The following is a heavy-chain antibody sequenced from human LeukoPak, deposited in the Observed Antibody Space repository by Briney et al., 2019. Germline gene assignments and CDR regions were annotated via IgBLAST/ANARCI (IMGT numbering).Heavy chain of an antibody. CDR1: GFTFSSYG. V-gene: IGHV3-33*01. D-gene: IGHD3-22*01. CDR3: ARGDYYDSSGPDY. Sequence: GSLRLSCAASGFTFSSYGMHWVRQAPGKGLEWVAVIWYDGSNKYYADSAKGRFTFSRDNSKNTLYLQMNSLRAEDTAVYYCARGDYYDSSGPDYWGQGTLVTVSS. CDR2: IWYDGSNK. J-gene: IGHJ4*02.